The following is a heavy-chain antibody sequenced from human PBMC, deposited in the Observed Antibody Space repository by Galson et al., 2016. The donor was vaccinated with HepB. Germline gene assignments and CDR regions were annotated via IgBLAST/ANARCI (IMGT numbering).Heavy chain of an antibody. J-gene: IGHJ6*02. CDR1: GDSVSSNSAA. CDR2: TYYRSKWFN. V-gene: IGHV6-1*01. D-gene: IGHD3-10*01. CDR3: ARAVMLGRGMDV. Sequence: CAISGDSVSSNSAAWNWIRQSPSRGLEWLGRTYYRSKWFNDYAPSVKSRINISPDTSRNQFSLHLNSVTPEDTAVYYCARAVMLGRGMDVWGQGTTVTVSS.